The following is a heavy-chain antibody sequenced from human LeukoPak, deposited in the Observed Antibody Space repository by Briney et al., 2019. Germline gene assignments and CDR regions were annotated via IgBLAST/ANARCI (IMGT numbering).Heavy chain of an antibody. Sequence: GGSLRLSCAASGFIFSKYWMSWVRQAPGKGLEWVANINQDGSAKYYADSVKGRFTISRDNAKNSLYLQMNSLRDEDTAVYYCVRDQFFSFDYWGQGTLVTVSS. J-gene: IGHJ4*02. V-gene: IGHV3-7*01. CDR3: VRDQFFSFDY. CDR2: INQDGSAK. D-gene: IGHD3-3*01. CDR1: GFIFSKYW.